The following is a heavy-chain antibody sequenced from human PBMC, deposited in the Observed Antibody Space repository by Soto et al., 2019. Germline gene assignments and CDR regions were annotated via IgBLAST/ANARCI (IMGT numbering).Heavy chain of an antibody. Sequence: GGSLRLSCAASGFTFSDYYMSWIRQAPGKGLEWVSYISSSGSTIYYADSVKGRFTISRDNAKNSLYLQMNSLRAEDTAVYYCARPSDPLYYYYYYMDVWGKGTTVTVSS. CDR2: ISSSGSTI. J-gene: IGHJ6*03. V-gene: IGHV3-11*01. CDR1: GFTFSDYY. CDR3: ARPSDPLYYYYYYMDV.